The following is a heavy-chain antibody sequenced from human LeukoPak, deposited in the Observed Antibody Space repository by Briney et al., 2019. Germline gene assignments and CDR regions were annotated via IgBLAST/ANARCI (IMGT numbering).Heavy chain of an antibody. J-gene: IGHJ2*01. Sequence: GGSLRLSCAASGFTFRSYGMSWVRQAPGKGLEWVSGISGSGGNTYYADSVKGQFTISRDNSKNTLYLQMNSLRAEDTAVYYCARGSEIVGASTGYWYFDLWGRGTLVTVSS. CDR3: ARGSEIVGASTGYWYFDL. CDR1: GFTFRSYG. V-gene: IGHV3-23*01. D-gene: IGHD1-26*01. CDR2: ISGSGGNT.